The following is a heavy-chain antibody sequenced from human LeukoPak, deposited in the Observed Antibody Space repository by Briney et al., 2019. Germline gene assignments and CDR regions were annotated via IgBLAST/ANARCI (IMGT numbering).Heavy chain of an antibody. CDR1: GFTFSSYW. J-gene: IGHJ4*02. CDR2: IKQDGSEK. CDR3: ARAPYCIGGSCRFDY. Sequence: GGSLRLSCAASGFTFSSYWMSWVRQAPGKGLEWVANIKQDGSEKYYVDSVKGRFTISRDNAKNSLHLQMISLRAEDTAVYYCARAPYCIGGSCRFDYWGQGTLVTVSS. V-gene: IGHV3-7*03. D-gene: IGHD2-15*01.